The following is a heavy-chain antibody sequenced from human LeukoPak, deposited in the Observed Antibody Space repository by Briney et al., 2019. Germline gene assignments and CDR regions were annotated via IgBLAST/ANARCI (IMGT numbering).Heavy chain of an antibody. Sequence: ASVKVSCKASGGTFSSYAISWVRQAPGQGLEWMGGIIPIFGTANYAQKLQGRVTMTTDTSTSTAYMELRSLSSDDTAVYYCASGLGTNDYWGQGTLVTVSS. CDR2: IIPIFGTA. CDR1: GGTFSSYA. J-gene: IGHJ4*02. D-gene: IGHD3-10*01. CDR3: ASGLGTNDY. V-gene: IGHV1-69*05.